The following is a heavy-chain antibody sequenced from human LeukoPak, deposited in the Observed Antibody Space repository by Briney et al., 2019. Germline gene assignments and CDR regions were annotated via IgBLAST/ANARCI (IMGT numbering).Heavy chain of an antibody. Sequence: SETLSLTCTVSGGSISSYYWSWIRQPPGKGLEWIGYIYYSGSTNYNPSLKSRVTISVDTSKNQFSLKLSSVTAADTAVYYCARSKTYYYGSGRPDYFQHWGQGTLVTVSS. CDR3: ARSKTYYYGSGRPDYFQH. J-gene: IGHJ1*01. V-gene: IGHV4-59*01. D-gene: IGHD3-10*01. CDR1: GGSISSYY. CDR2: IYYSGST.